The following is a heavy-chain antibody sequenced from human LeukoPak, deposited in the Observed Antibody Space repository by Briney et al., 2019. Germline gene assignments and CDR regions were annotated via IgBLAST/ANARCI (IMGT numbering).Heavy chain of an antibody. J-gene: IGHJ4*02. CDR3: AREGTGTIDY. CDR1: GFTFSNAW. CDR2: ISGSGANT. V-gene: IGHV3-23*01. Sequence: QPGGSLRLSCAASGFTFSNAWMSWVRQVPGKGLQWVSSISGSGANTYNADSVKGRFTISRDNSKTTLYVQMNSLRAEDTAVYYCAREGTGTIDYWGQGTLVTVSS. D-gene: IGHD1-1*01.